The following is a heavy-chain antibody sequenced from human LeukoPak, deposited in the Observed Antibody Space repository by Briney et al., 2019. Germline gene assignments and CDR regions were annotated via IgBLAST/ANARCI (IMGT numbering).Heavy chain of an antibody. V-gene: IGHV3-21*01. J-gene: IGHJ4*02. CDR1: GFTFSSYS. CDR3: ARVRDSSGWYYFDY. CDR2: ISSSSSYT. D-gene: IGHD6-19*01. Sequence: GGSLRLSCAASGFTFSSYSMNWVRQAPGKGLEWVSSISSSSSYTYYADSVKGRFTISRDNAKNSLYLQMNSLRAEDTAVYYCARVRDSSGWYYFDYWGQGTLVTVSS.